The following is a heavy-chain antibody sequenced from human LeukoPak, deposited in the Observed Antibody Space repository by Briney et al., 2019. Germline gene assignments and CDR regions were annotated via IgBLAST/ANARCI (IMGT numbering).Heavy chain of an antibody. Sequence: PGGSLRLSCAASGFTFSSYAMSWVRQAPGKGLEWVSAISGSGGSTYYADSVKGRFTISRDNAKNSLRLQMNSLRAEDTAVYYCARDSDASSTWFATWGQGTLVTVSS. CDR3: ARDSDASSTWFAT. CDR1: GFTFSSYA. CDR2: ISGSGGST. V-gene: IGHV3-23*01. J-gene: IGHJ5*02. D-gene: IGHD6-6*01.